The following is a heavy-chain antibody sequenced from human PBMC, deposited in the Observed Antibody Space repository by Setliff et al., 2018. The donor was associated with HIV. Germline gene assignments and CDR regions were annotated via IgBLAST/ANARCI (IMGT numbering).Heavy chain of an antibody. Sequence: ASVKVSCKASGYTFSSSYMHWVRQAPGQGLEWMGLINPTGDITFYPQKFQARVTMTRDTSTSTVYLELRSLRSEDTAVYFCARASSGYESRGLLDFWGPGMLVTVPQ. V-gene: IGHV1-46*01. CDR3: ARASSGYESRGLLDF. CDR2: INPTGDIT. CDR1: GYTFSSSY. J-gene: IGHJ4*02. D-gene: IGHD5-12*01.